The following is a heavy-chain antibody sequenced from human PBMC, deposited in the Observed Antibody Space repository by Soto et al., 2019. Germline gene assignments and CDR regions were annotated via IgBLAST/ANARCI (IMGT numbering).Heavy chain of an antibody. V-gene: IGHV1-69*02. J-gene: IGHJ4*01. D-gene: IGHD3-9*01. CDR3: ATSYSSRYRAFDY. CDR2: VNPILSMS. CDR1: GGTFSFYS. Sequence: SVKVSCKASGGTFSFYSINWVRQAPGLGLEWMGRVNPILSMSNYAQRFQGRVTMTADKSTSTAYMELSGLRSEDTAMYYCATSYSSRYRAFDYWG.